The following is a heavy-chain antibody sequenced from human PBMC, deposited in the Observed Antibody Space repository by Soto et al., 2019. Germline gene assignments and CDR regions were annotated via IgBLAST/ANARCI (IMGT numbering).Heavy chain of an antibody. CDR1: GFTFSSYA. D-gene: IGHD3-22*01. CDR2: ISGSGGST. CDR3: AKRDFWGSYYYDSSGYNWFDP. J-gene: IGHJ5*02. Sequence: GGSLRLSCAASGFTFSSYAMSWVRQAPGKGLEWVSAISGSGGSTYYADSVKGRFTISRDNSKNTLYLQMNSLRAEDTAVYYCAKRDFWGSYYYDSSGYNWFDPWGQGTLVTVSS. V-gene: IGHV3-23*01.